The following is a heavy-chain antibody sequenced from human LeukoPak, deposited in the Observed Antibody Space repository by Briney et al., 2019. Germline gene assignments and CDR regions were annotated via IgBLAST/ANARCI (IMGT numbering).Heavy chain of an antibody. CDR2: ISSSGSTI. D-gene: IGHD6-13*01. CDR3: ARGQQEGLYYYYYYYMDV. J-gene: IGHJ6*03. Sequence: GGSLRLSCAASGFTFSSYEMNWVRQAPGKGLEWVSYISSSGSTIYYADSVKGRFTISRDNSKNTVYLQMNSLRAEDTAMYYCARGQQEGLYYYYYYYMDVWGKGTTVTVSS. CDR1: GFTFSSYE. V-gene: IGHV3-48*03.